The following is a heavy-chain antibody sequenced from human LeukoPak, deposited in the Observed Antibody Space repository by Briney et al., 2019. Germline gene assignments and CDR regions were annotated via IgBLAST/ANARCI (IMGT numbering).Heavy chain of an antibody. D-gene: IGHD7-27*01. CDR2: IYYSGNT. CDR1: GGSISSSSYY. Sequence: SETLSLTCTVSGGSISSSSYYWGWIRQPPGKGLEWIGSIYYSGNTYYNASLKSRVTISVDTSKNQFSLKLSSVTAADTAVYYCARDLGYYYMDVWGKGTTATISS. V-gene: IGHV4-39*07. J-gene: IGHJ6*03. CDR3: ARDLGYYYMDV.